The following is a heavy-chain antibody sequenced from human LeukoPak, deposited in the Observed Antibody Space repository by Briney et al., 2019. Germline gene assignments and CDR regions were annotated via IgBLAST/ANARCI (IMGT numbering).Heavy chain of an antibody. J-gene: IGHJ4*02. CDR2: IYYSGST. D-gene: IGHD3-22*01. V-gene: IGHV4-39*01. CDR3: ARLLTIGSSGYYYDY. CDR1: GGSISSSSYY. Sequence: PSETLSLTCIVSGGSISSSSYYWGWIRQPPGKGLEWIGSIYYSGSTYYNPSLKSRVTISVDTSKNQFSLKLSSVTAADTAVYYCARLLTIGSSGYYYDYWGQGTLVTVSS.